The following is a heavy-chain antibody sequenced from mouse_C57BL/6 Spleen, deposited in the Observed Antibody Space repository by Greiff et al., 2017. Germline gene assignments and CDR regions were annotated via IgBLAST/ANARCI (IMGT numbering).Heavy chain of an antibody. Sequence: EVQLQESGGGLVKPGGSLKLSCAASGFTFSSYTMSWVRQTPEKRLEWVATISGGGGNTYYPDSVKGRFTISRDNAKNTLYLQMSSLRSEDTALYYCAREIGYGNYGWFAYWGQGTLVTVSA. CDR3: AREIGYGNYGWFAY. D-gene: IGHD2-10*02. CDR1: GFTFSSYT. V-gene: IGHV5-9*01. J-gene: IGHJ3*01. CDR2: ISGGGGNT.